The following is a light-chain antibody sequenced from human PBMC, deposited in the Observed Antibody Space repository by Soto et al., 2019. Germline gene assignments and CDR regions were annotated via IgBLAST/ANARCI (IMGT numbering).Light chain of an antibody. CDR1: SSDVGGYNY. CDR3: SSYAGSNNVI. CDR2: EVY. J-gene: IGLJ7*01. V-gene: IGLV2-8*01. Sequence: QSALTQPPSASGSPGQSVTISCSGTSSDVGGYNYVSWYQQHPGKAPKLMIFEVYKRPSGVPARFSGSKSGNTASLTVSGLQAEDEADYYCSSYAGSNNVIFGGGTQLTVL.